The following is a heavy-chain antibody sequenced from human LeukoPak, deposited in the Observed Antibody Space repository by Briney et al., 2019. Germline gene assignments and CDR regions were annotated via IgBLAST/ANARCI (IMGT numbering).Heavy chain of an antibody. J-gene: IGHJ3*02. CDR1: GYTFTSYG. V-gene: IGHV1-18*01. D-gene: IGHD3-10*01. Sequence: ASVKVSCKASGYTFTSYGVSWVRQAPGQGLEWMGWISAYNGNTNYAQKLQGRVTMTTDTSTSTAYMELRSLRSDDTAVYYCAGDQDYYGSGSVYAFDIWGQGTMVTVSS. CDR3: AGDQDYYGSGSVYAFDI. CDR2: ISAYNGNT.